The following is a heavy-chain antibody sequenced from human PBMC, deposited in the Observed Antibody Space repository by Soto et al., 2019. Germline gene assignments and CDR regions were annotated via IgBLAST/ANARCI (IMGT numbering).Heavy chain of an antibody. Sequence: PGGSLRLSCSASGFTFSSYAMSWVRQAPGKGLEWVSAISGSGGSTYYADSVKGRFTISRDNSKNTLYLQMNSLRAEDTAVYYCAKDPVGSWFGPSDWFDPWGQGTLVTVSS. CDR2: ISGSGGST. CDR1: GFTFSSYA. CDR3: AKDPVGSWFGPSDWFDP. V-gene: IGHV3-23*01. J-gene: IGHJ5*02. D-gene: IGHD3-10*01.